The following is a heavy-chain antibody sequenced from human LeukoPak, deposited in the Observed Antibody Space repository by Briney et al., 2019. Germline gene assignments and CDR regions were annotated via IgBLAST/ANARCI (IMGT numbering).Heavy chain of an antibody. CDR1: GYSFTAYD. Sequence: ASVKVSCNASGYSFTAYDINWVRQATGQGLEWIGYINPNTGLTEYAQKFQGRVSLTRDTSITTAYMELNTLTSEDTAVYYCATTLRNNPPWGQGTLITVPS. CDR3: ATTLRNNPP. V-gene: IGHV1-8*01. D-gene: IGHD1-14*01. CDR2: INPNTGLT. J-gene: IGHJ5*02.